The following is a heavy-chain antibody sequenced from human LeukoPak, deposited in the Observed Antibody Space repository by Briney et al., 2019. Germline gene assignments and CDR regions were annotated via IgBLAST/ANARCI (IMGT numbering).Heavy chain of an antibody. D-gene: IGHD3-22*01. J-gene: IGHJ4*02. Sequence: PGGSLRLSCAASGFTVSSNYMSWVRQAPGKGLEWVSVIYSGGSTYYADSVKGRFTISRDNSKNTLYLQMNSLRAGDTAVYYCARDFATSYYDSSGPGGYWGQGTLVTVSS. CDR2: IYSGGST. CDR3: ARDFATSYYDSSGPGGY. CDR1: GFTVSSNY. V-gene: IGHV3-66*01.